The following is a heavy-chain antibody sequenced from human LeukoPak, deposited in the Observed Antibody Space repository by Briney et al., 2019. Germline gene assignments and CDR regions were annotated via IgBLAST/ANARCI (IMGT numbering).Heavy chain of an antibody. CDR2: IESNGGGR. J-gene: IGHJ4*02. V-gene: IGHV3-7*01. CDR3: ARGGGDCTCPAY. D-gene: IGHD2-21*02. CDR1: GFTFSNYY. Sequence: GGSLRLSCVASGFTFSNYYMSWVRQAPGKGLEWVATIESNGGGRYNVDSVRGRFTISRDNAKSSLSLQMNTLGVEDTAVYYCARGGGDCTCPAYWGQGTLVTVSS.